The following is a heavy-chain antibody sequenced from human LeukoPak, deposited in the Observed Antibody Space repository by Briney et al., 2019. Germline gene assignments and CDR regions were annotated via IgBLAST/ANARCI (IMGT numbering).Heavy chain of an antibody. J-gene: IGHJ6*03. CDR3: ARLTWDLPPGGLYYNYYIDV. Sequence: SETLSLTCAVYGGSLSGYYWTWVRQPPGKGLEWIGEISHSGGANYSPSLKSRVTISLDTSKNQFSLRLTSVTAADTAVYYCARLTWDLPPGGLYYNYYIDVWDKGATVTVSS. CDR2: ISHSGGA. D-gene: IGHD1-26*01. V-gene: IGHV4-34*01. CDR1: GGSLSGYY.